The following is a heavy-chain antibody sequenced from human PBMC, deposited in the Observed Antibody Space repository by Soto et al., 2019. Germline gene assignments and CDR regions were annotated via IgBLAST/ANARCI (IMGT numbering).Heavy chain of an antibody. Sequence: PSQTLSLTCAISGDSASSNSAALNWIRQSPSRGLEWLGRTYYRSKWYNDYAVSVKSRITINPDTSKNQFSLQLNSVTPEDTAVYYCATQNSSSWYLDAFDIWGQGTMVTVSS. CDR2: TYYRSKWYN. V-gene: IGHV6-1*01. J-gene: IGHJ3*02. D-gene: IGHD6-13*01. CDR3: ATQNSSSWYLDAFDI. CDR1: GDSASSNSAA.